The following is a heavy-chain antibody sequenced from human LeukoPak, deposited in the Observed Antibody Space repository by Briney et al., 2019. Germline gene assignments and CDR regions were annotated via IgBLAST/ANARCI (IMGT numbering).Heavy chain of an antibody. CDR1: GGTFSSYA. V-gene: IGHV1-69*04. Sequence: ASVKVSCKASGGTFSSYAIGWVRQAPGQGLEWMGRIIPILGIANYAQKFQGRVTITADKSTSTAYMELSSLRSEDTAVYYCARSSYSSRTYYYYGMDVWGQGTTVTVSS. CDR2: IIPILGIA. D-gene: IGHD6-13*01. J-gene: IGHJ6*02. CDR3: ARSSYSSRTYYYYGMDV.